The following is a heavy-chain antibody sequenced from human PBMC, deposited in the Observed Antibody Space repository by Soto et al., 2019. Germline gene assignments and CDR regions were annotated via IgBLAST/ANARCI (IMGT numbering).Heavy chain of an antibody. D-gene: IGHD3-10*01. V-gene: IGHV3-33*01. CDR2: IYYDGGNK. CDR1: GFTFSNFG. J-gene: IGHJ6*02. Sequence: QVQLVESGGGVVQPEKSLRLSCVASGFTFSNFGMHWLRQAPGKGLEWVALIYYDGGNKYYADSVKGRFTISRDNSENTLHLQMNSVRAEDTAVYYCARPSYGSPFYYGMDVWGQGTTVTVSS. CDR3: ARPSYGSPFYYGMDV.